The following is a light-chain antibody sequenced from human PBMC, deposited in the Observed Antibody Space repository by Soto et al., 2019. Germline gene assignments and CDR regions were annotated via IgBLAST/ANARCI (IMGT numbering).Light chain of an antibody. J-gene: IGKJ2*01. CDR2: DAS. CDR3: HQYDDLPYT. Sequence: DIQMTQSPSSLTASVGDRVTITCQTSQNISRFLIWYHQSPGKAPNLLISDASNLEGGVSARFSGSGSGTHFTLTISSLQPEDIGRYYCHQYDDLPYTFGQGTSLQIK. V-gene: IGKV1-33*01. CDR1: QNISRF.